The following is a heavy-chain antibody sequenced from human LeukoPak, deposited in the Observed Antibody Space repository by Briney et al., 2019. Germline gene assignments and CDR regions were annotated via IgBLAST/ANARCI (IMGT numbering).Heavy chain of an antibody. D-gene: IGHD3-10*01. CDR1: GYSFTSYW. CDR2: IYPGDSDT. J-gene: IGHJ3*02. V-gene: IGHV5-51*01. Sequence: RGESLKISCKGSGYSFTSYWIGWVRQMPGKGLEWMGIIYPGDSDTRYSPSFQGQVTISADKSISTAYLQWSSLKASDTAMYYCASPVEEDGSGSYNAFDIWGQGTMVTVSS. CDR3: ASPVEEDGSGSYNAFDI.